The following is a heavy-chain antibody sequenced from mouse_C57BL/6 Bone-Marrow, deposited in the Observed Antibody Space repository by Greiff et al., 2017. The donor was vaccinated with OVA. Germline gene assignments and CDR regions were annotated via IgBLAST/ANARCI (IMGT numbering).Heavy chain of an antibody. CDR3: ARRGGYWWYFDV. J-gene: IGHJ1*03. CDR1: GFTFSSYG. D-gene: IGHD2-3*01. V-gene: IGHV5-6*02. Sequence: EVKLVESGGDLVKPGGSLKLSCAASGFTFSSYGMSWVRQTPDKRLEWVATISSGGSYTYYPDSVKGRFTISRDNAKNTLYLQMSSLKSEDTAMYYCARRGGYWWYFDVCGTGTTVTVSS. CDR2: ISSGGSYT.